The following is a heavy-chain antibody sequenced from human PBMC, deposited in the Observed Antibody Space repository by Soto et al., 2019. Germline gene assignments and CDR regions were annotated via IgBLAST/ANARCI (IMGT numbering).Heavy chain of an antibody. CDR2: INPSGGST. J-gene: IGHJ2*01. D-gene: IGHD2-2*01. Sequence: ASVKVSCKASGYTFITYYIHWVRQAPGQGLEWMGIINPSGGSTSYAQKFQGRVTVTRDTSTSTVYMEPSSLRSEDTAVYYCGRWYSTTWPYWYIDVWGRGTLVTVSS. V-gene: IGHV1-46*03. CDR3: GRWYSTTWPYWYIDV. CDR1: GYTFITYY.